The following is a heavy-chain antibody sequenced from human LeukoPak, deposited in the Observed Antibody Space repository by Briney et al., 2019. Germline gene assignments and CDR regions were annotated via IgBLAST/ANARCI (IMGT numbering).Heavy chain of an antibody. J-gene: IGHJ4*02. D-gene: IGHD5-12*01. Sequence: GASVKASCKASGYTFTGYYMHWVRQAPGQGLEWMGWINPNSGGTNYAQKFQGRVTMTRDTSISTAYMELSRLRSDDTAVYYCARGIDKLVATIPGNYWGQGTLVTVSS. CDR1: GYTFTGYY. CDR3: ARGIDKLVATIPGNY. CDR2: INPNSGGT. V-gene: IGHV1-2*02.